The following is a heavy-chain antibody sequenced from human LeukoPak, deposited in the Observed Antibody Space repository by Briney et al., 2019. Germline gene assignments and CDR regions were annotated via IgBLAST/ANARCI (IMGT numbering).Heavy chain of an antibody. CDR1: GASISSHY. D-gene: IGHD6-19*01. V-gene: IGHV4-59*04. Sequence: SETLPLTCTVSGASISSHYWSWIRQPPGKGLEWIGYIYYSGSTYYNPSLKSRVSISVDTSKNQFSLKLSSVTAADTAMYYCARSTVAGTRKVDYWGQGTLVTVSS. CDR3: ARSTVAGTRKVDY. J-gene: IGHJ4*02. CDR2: IYYSGST.